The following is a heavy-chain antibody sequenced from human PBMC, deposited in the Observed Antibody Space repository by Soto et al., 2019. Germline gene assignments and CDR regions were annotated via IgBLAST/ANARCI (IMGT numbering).Heavy chain of an antibody. Sequence: QVQVVESGGGVVQPGRSLRLSCAASGFTFSSHAMHWVRQAPGKGLEWVALISYDGSNKYYADSVKGRFAISRDNSKNTLYLQMNSPIAEDTAVYYRATTGPRHGMDVWGQRPRVTVSS. D-gene: IGHD3-10*01. CDR3: ATTGPRHGMDV. CDR1: GFTFSSHA. J-gene: IGHJ6*02. V-gene: IGHV3-30*09. CDR2: ISYDGSNK.